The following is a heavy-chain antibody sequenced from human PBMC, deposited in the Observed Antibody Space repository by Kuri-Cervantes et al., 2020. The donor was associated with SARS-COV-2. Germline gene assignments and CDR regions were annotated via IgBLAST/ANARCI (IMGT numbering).Heavy chain of an antibody. V-gene: IGHV3-23*01. CDR2: ISGSGGST. CDR3: AKPTGLIAARRWFDP. Sequence: GGSLRLSCAASGFTFSSYAMSWVRQAPGKGLEWFSAISGSGGSTYYADSVKGRFTISRDNSKNTLYLQMNSLRAEDTAVYYCAKPTGLIAARRWFDPWGQGTLVTVSS. D-gene: IGHD6-6*01. J-gene: IGHJ5*02. CDR1: GFTFSSYA.